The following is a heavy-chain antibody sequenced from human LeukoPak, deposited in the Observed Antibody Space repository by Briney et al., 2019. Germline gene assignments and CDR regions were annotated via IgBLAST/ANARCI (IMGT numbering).Heavy chain of an antibody. CDR1: GYTFTSYG. V-gene: IGHV1-18*01. CDR3: ARDDGAYCGGGCYPDY. CDR2: ISAYNGNT. Sequence: GASVKVSCKASGYTFTSYGISWVRQAPGQGLEWMGWISAYNGNTNYAQKLQGRVTMTTDTSTSTAYMELRSLRSDDTAVYYCARDDGAYCGGGCYPDYWGQGALVTVPS. J-gene: IGHJ4*02. D-gene: IGHD2-21*02.